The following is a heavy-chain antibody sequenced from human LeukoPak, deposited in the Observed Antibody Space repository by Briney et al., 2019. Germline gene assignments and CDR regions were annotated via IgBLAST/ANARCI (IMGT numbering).Heavy chain of an antibody. V-gene: IGHV4-39*01. J-gene: IGHJ3*02. CDR3: ARHRPLLAVAFDI. Sequence: SETLSLTCTVSGGSISSSSYYWGWIRQPPGKGLEWIGSIYYSGSTYYNPSLKSRVTISVDTSKNQFSLKLSSVTAADTAVYYCARHRPLLAVAFDIWGQGTMVTVSS. CDR2: IYYSGST. CDR1: GGSISSSSYY. D-gene: IGHD3-9*01.